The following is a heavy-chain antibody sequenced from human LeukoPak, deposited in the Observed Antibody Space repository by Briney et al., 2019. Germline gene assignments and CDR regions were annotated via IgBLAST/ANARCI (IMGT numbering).Heavy chain of an antibody. D-gene: IGHD2-15*01. Sequence: GGSLRFSCAASGFTFSSYAMSWVRQAPGKGLEWVSAISGSGGSTYYADSVKGRFTISRDNSKNTLYLQMNSLRAEDTAVYYCAKDGQDIVVVVAATPYYYGMDVWGQGTTVTVSS. V-gene: IGHV3-23*01. CDR1: GFTFSSYA. CDR2: ISGSGGST. J-gene: IGHJ6*02. CDR3: AKDGQDIVVVVAATPYYYGMDV.